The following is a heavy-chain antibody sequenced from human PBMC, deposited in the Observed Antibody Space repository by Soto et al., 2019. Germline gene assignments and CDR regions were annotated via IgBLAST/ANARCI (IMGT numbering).Heavy chain of an antibody. CDR2: INHSGST. Sequence: QVQLQQWGAGLLKPSETLSLTCAVYGGSFSGYYWSWIRQPPGKGLEWIGEINHSGSTNYNPSLKSGFTISVDTSKNQFSLTLSSVTAADTAVYYCARVHKAASRWGGFDPWGQGTLVTVSS. D-gene: IGHD3-10*01. J-gene: IGHJ5*02. CDR3: ARVHKAASRWGGFDP. CDR1: GGSFSGYY. V-gene: IGHV4-34*01.